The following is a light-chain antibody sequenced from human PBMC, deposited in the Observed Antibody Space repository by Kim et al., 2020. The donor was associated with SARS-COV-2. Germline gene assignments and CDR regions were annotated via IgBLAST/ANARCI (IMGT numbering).Light chain of an antibody. CDR3: QQYNNWYT. CDR2: DAS. V-gene: IGKV3-15*01. J-gene: IGKJ2*01. CDR1: QSIRSD. Sequence: LSVSPGERVTLSCRTSQSIRSDLAWYQQKPGQAPRLLIFDASTRATGIPGRFGGSGSGTEFTLTIDSLQPEDFALYYCQQYNNWYTFGQGTKLEI.